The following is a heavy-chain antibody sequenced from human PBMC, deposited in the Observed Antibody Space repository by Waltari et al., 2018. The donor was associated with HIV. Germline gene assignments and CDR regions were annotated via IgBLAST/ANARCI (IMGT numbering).Heavy chain of an antibody. CDR2: IKQDGSDK. CDR1: GFVFSSYW. V-gene: IGHV3-7*01. D-gene: IGHD4-17*01. CDR3: VGTVTTLYRWFDP. J-gene: IGHJ5*02. Sequence: EVQLVESGGGLVQPGGSLRLTCAASGFVFSSYWMNWVLQGPGKGLEWVASIKQDGSDKYYVDSVKGRFTISRDNAKNSLYLQMNNLRAEDTALYYCVGTVTTLYRWFDPWGQGTLVTVSS.